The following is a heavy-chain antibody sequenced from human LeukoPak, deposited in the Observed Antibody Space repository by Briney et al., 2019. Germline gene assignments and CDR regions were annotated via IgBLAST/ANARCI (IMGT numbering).Heavy chain of an antibody. D-gene: IGHD3-3*01. V-gene: IGHV3-23*01. J-gene: IGHJ3*02. Sequence: PGGSLRLSCAASGFIFSNYPMSWVRQAPGKGLEWVSGVSGSDGSTYYADSVKGRLTISRDNSKNTLYLQMNGLRAEDTALYYCAKTGMYWNGYYIDYRAFDKWGQGTMVTVSS. CDR1: GFIFSNYP. CDR3: AKTGMYWNGYYIDYRAFDK. CDR2: VSGSDGST.